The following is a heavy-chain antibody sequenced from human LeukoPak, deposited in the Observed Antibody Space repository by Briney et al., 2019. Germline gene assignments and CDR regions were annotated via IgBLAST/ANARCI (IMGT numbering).Heavy chain of an antibody. CDR3: ARGDQLLLSWFDP. CDR1: GGSFSDYY. CDR2: INHSGST. D-gene: IGHD2-2*01. Sequence: SETLSLTCAVYGGSFSDYYWSWIRQPPGKGLEWIGEINHSGSTNYNPSLKSRVTMSVDTSKNQFSLKLSSVTAADTAVYYCARGDQLLLSWFDPWGQGTLVTVSS. V-gene: IGHV4-34*01. J-gene: IGHJ5*02.